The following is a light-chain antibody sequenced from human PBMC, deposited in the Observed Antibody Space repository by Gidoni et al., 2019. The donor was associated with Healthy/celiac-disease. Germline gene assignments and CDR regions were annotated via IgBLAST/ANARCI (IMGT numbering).Light chain of an antibody. J-gene: IGKJ1*01. V-gene: IGKV3-15*01. CDR1: QSVSSN. CDR3: QQYNNWPPWT. CDR2: GAS. Sequence: EIVMTQSPATLSVSPGERATLSCRASQSVSSNLAWYQQKPGQAPRLLIYGASTRATGIPARFSGSGSGTEFTLTISSLQSEDCAVYYCQQYNNWPPWTFGQXTKVEIK.